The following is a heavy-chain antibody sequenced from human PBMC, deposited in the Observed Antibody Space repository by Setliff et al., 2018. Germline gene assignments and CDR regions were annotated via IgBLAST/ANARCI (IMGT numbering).Heavy chain of an antibody. Sequence: ASVKVSCKASGYSFISYDINWVRQAPGQGLEWMGWMNPERDNTGYAQKFQGRVTMTGHASINTAYMELTSLTSADTAVYYCVRNPLGPEASTPGGYWGQGTLVTVSS. CDR2: MNPERDNT. J-gene: IGHJ4*02. V-gene: IGHV1-8*01. CDR1: GYSFISYD. D-gene: IGHD3-16*01. CDR3: VRNPLGPEASTPGGY.